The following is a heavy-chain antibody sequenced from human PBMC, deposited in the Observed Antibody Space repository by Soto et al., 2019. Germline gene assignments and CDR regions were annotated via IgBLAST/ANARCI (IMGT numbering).Heavy chain of an antibody. J-gene: IGHJ5*02. Sequence: EFQVLQSGGGLVQPGGSLTLSCAASGFPFSSTDMTWVRQAPGKGLEWVSTIDGSGGTTYYADSVKGRFTISRDNSINTVFLQMNSLSADYTALYFCAKNSGWFNTWGQGAPVTVSS. CDR3: AKNSGWFNT. V-gene: IGHV3-23*01. CDR1: GFPFSSTD. D-gene: IGHD3-10*01. CDR2: IDGSGGTT.